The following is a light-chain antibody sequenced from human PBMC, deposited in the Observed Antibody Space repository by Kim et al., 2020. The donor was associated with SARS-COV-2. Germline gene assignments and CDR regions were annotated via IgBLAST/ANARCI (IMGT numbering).Light chain of an antibody. J-gene: IGKJ4*01. CDR1: QSVSSY. CDR3: QQRSNWPPT. V-gene: IGKV3-11*01. Sequence: VSPGERAALSCRASQSVSSYLAWYQQKPGQAPRLLIYDASNRATGIPARFSGSGSGTDFTLTISSLEPEDFAVYYCQQRSNWPPTFGGGTKVEIK. CDR2: DAS.